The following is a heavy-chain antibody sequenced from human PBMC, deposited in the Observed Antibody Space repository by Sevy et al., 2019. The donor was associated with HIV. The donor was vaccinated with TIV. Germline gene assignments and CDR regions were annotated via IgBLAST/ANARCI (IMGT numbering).Heavy chain of an antibody. CDR2: VYPKSGGT. CDR3: VRDAGGGTTNSGMDV. V-gene: IGHV1-2*06. J-gene: IGHJ6*02. D-gene: IGHD1-7*01. Sequence: ASVNVSCKASGYTFTGDYLHWVRQAPGQGLEWMGRVYPKSGGTNYAQKFQGRVTMTRDTSISTAYMELSRLRSDDTAVYYCVRDAGGGTTNSGMDVWGQGTTVTVSS. CDR1: GYTFTGDY.